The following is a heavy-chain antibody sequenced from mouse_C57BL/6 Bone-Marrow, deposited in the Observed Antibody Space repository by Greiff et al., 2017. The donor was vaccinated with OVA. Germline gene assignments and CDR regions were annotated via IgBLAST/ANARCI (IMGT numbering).Heavy chain of an antibody. D-gene: IGHD1-1*01. Sequence: VQLQQFGAELVRPGTSVKVSCKASGYAFTNYLIEWIGVINSGSGGTNYNEKFKGKATLTVDKSSSTAYMQLSSLTSEDSAVYFCAGYPVVAPYFDYWGQGTTLTVSS. J-gene: IGHJ2*01. CDR2: INSGSGGT. CDR1: GYAFTNYL. CDR3: AGYPVVAPYFDY. V-gene: IGHV1-54*01.